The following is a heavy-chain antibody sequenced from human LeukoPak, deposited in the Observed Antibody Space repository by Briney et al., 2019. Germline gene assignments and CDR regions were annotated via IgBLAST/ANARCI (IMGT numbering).Heavy chain of an antibody. J-gene: IGHJ4*02. CDR1: GFAFSAYA. D-gene: IGHD4-17*01. CDR3: VKEILVTTSPFDY. CDR2: INSNGYST. Sequence: GGSLRLSCSASGFAFSAYAMHWVRQAPGKGLEYVAAINSNGYSTYYTDSVRGRFTLSRDNSKNTVYLQMSSLRAGDTAVYYCVKEILVTTSPFDYWGQGTLVTVSS. V-gene: IGHV3-64D*06.